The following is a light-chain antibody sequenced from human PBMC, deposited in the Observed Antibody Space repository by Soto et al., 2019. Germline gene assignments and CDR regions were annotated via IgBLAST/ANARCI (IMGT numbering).Light chain of an antibody. Sequence: DLQMTQSPSSLSASVGDRVTITCRASQSISTYLNWYQQNPGKAPQLLIYAASSLRSGVPSRFSGSGSGTDFTLTISSLQPDDFAAYYCQQSYSTPYTFGQGTKLEIK. CDR1: QSISTY. V-gene: IGKV1-39*01. CDR2: AAS. J-gene: IGKJ2*01. CDR3: QQSYSTPYT.